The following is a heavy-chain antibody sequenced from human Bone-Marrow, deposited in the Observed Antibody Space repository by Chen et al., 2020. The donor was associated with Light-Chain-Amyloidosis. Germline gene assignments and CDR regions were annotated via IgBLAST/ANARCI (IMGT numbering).Heavy chain of an antibody. CDR3: XXXXNPASGEAYYDAFDV. Sequence: EVQLVESGGGLVQPGXXXXXXXXXXXXXXSNYWXXWVRQAPGKGLEWVANIRRDGSRMYYVDSGEGRLPDSRDNAXXXXXXXXXXXXXXXXXXXXXXXXXNPASGEAYYDAFDVWGQGTTVTVSS. J-gene: IGHJ3*01. CDR2: IRRDGSRM. D-gene: IGHD1-26*01. CDR1: XXXXSNYW. V-gene: IGHV3-7*01.